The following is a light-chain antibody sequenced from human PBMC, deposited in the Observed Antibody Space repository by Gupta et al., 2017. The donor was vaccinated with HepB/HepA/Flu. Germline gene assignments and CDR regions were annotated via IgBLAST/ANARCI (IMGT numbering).Light chain of an antibody. CDR1: QSISSY. CDR2: AAS. Sequence: DIQMTQCPSSLSASVGDRVTITCRASQSISSYLNWYQQKPGKAPKLLIYAASSLQSGVPSRFSGSGSGTDFTLTISRRQPEDFATYYCQQRDNTLWTVGQGTKVEIK. J-gene: IGKJ1*01. CDR3: QQRDNTLWT. V-gene: IGKV1-39*01.